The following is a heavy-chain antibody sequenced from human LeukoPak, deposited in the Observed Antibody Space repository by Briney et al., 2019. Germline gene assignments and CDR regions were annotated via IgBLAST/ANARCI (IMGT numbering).Heavy chain of an antibody. CDR2: INTDGSKT. CDR3: ARVREDSYDYYYGMDV. J-gene: IGHJ6*02. V-gene: IGHV3-74*01. CDR1: GFTFSSYW. D-gene: IGHD5-18*01. Sequence: GGSLRLSCAASGFTFSSYWMHWVRQAPGKGLVWVSYINTDGSKTNYADSVKGRFTISRDNAKNTLYQQMNSLRAEDTAVYYCARVREDSYDYYYGMDVWGQGTTVTVSS.